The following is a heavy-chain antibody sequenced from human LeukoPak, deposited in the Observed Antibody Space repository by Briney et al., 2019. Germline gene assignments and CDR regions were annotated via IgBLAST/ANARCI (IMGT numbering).Heavy chain of an antibody. CDR1: GFIFSDHF. J-gene: IGHJ4*02. CDR3: AKVPFLIRYCSSTSCYVGYFDY. V-gene: IGHV3-7*01. Sequence: GGSLRLSCAASGFIFSDHFMAWVRQAPGKGLEWVANIKHDGSEKYYVGSVKGRFTISRDNSKNTLYLQMNSLRAEDTAVYYCAKVPFLIRYCSSTSCYVGYFDYWGQGTLVTVSS. D-gene: IGHD2-2*01. CDR2: IKHDGSEK.